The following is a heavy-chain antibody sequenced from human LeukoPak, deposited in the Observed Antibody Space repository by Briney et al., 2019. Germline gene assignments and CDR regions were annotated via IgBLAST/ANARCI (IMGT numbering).Heavy chain of an antibody. Sequence: SVKVSCKASGGTFSSYAISWVRQAPGQGLEWMGGIIPIFGTANYAQKFQGRVTITTDESTSTAYMELSSLRSEDTAGYYCARGAVAGLTFDYWGQGTLVTVSS. J-gene: IGHJ4*02. D-gene: IGHD6-19*01. V-gene: IGHV1-69*05. CDR1: GGTFSSYA. CDR2: IIPIFGTA. CDR3: ARGAVAGLTFDY.